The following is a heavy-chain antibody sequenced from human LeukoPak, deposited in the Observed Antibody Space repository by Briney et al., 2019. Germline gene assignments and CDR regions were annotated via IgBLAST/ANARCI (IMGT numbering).Heavy chain of an antibody. Sequence: PGGSLRLSCAASGFTFSSDGMHWVRQAPGKGLEWVAVIWYDGSNKYYADSVKGRFTISRDNSKNTLYLQMNSLRAEDTAVYYCAKALYRCGSTSCSFEFDYWGQGTLVTVSS. V-gene: IGHV3-33*06. J-gene: IGHJ4*02. D-gene: IGHD2-2*01. CDR2: IWYDGSNK. CDR1: GFTFSSDG. CDR3: AKALYRCGSTSCSFEFDY.